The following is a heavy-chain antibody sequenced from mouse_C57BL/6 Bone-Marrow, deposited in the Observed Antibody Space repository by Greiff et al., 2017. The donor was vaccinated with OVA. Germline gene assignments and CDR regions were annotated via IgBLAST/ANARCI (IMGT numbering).Heavy chain of an antibody. J-gene: IGHJ1*03. V-gene: IGHV1-81*01. CDR3: ARPIYYDYDGYFDV. CDR2: IYPRSGNT. D-gene: IGHD2-4*01. Sequence: QVQLQQSGAELARPGASVKLSCKASGYTFTSYGISWVKQRTGQGLEWIGEIYPRSGNTYYNEKFKGKATLTADKSSSTAYMELRSLTSEDSAVYFCARPIYYDYDGYFDVWGTGTTVTVSS. CDR1: GYTFTSYG.